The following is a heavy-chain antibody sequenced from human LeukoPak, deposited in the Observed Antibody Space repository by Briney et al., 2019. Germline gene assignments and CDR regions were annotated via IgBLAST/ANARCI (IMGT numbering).Heavy chain of an antibody. CDR1: GGSTNSYY. V-gene: IGHV4-59*08. J-gene: IGHJ4*02. CDR3: ARAGLNDYGASYYFDY. Sequence: PSETLSLTCSVSGGSTNSYYWSWIRQPPGKGLEWIGYIYYTGNINYNPSLKSRVTISVDTSKNQFSLRLTALTAADTAVYYCARAGLNDYGASYYFDYWGQGTLVTVSS. CDR2: IYYTGNI. D-gene: IGHD4-17*01.